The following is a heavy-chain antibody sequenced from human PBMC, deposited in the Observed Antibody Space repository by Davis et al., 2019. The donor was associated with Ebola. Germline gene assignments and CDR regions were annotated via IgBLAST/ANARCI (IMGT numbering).Heavy chain of an antibody. D-gene: IGHD3-10*01. V-gene: IGHV1-46*01. CDR2: INPSGGST. CDR3: GITMVRGVIGAFDI. J-gene: IGHJ3*02. Sequence: ASVKVSCKASGYTFTSYYMHWVRQAPGQGLEWMGIINPSGGSTSYAQKFQGRVAMTRDTSTSTVYMELSSLRSEDTAVYYCGITMVRGVIGAFDIWGQGTMVTVSS. CDR1: GYTFTSYY.